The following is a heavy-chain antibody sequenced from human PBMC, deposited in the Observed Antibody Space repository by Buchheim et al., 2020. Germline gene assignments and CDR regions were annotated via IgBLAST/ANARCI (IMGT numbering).Heavy chain of an antibody. CDR2: IYYSGST. CDR3: ARLYYDILTGYYRANWFDP. J-gene: IGHJ5*02. CDR1: GGSISSGGYY. D-gene: IGHD3-9*01. V-gene: IGHV4-31*03. Sequence: QVQLQESGPGLVKPSQTLSLTCTVSGGSISSGGYYWSWIRQHPGKGLEWIGYIYYSGSTYYNPSPKSRVTLSVDTSKNQFSLKLSSVTAADTAVYYCARLYYDILTGYYRANWFDPWGQGTL.